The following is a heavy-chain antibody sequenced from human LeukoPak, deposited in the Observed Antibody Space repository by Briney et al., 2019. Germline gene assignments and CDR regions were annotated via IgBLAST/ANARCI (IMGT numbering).Heavy chain of an antibody. V-gene: IGHV1-18*01. CDR2: ISAYNGNT. D-gene: IGHD1-26*01. J-gene: IGHJ3*02. CDR3: ARRSYSGSHRGAFDI. Sequence: ASVKVSCKASGYTFTSYGISWVRQAPGQGLEWMGWISAYNGNTNYAQKLQGRVTMTTDTSTSTAYMELRSLRSDDTAVYYCARRSYSGSHRGAFDIWGQGTMVTVSS. CDR1: GYTFTSYG.